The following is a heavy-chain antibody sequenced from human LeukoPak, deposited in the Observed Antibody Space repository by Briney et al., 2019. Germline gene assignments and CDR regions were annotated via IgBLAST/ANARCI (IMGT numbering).Heavy chain of an antibody. D-gene: IGHD2-2*01. V-gene: IGHV1-46*01. CDR3: ARGRRYCSSTSCFLLGGDYYYMDV. J-gene: IGHJ6*03. CDR1: GYTFTSYY. Sequence: GASVKVSCKASGYTFTSYYMHWVRQAPGQGLEWMGIINPSGGSTSYAQKFQGRVTMTRDTSTSTVYMELSSLRSEDTAVYYCARGRRYCSSTSCFLLGGDYYYMDVWGKGTTVTVSS. CDR2: INPSGGST.